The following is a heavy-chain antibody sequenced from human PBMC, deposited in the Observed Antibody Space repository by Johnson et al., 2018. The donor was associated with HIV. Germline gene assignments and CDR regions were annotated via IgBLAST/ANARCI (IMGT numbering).Heavy chain of an antibody. V-gene: IGHV3-15*01. D-gene: IGHD2-2*01. Sequence: VQLVESGGGLVKPGGSLRLSCAASGFTFKNAWMSWVRQAPGKGLEWVGRIKSKTDGGTIEYAAPVKGRFTITRDDSKTTLFLQMTSLETEDTAVYYCATGDMPAFDIWGQGRMVTVSS. CDR2: IKSKTDGGTI. CDR3: ATGDMPAFDI. J-gene: IGHJ3*02. CDR1: GFTFKNAW.